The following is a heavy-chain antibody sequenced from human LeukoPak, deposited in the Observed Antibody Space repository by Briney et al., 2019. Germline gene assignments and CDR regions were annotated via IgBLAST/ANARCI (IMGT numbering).Heavy chain of an antibody. CDR1: GGSFSGYY. D-gene: IGHD2/OR15-2a*01. V-gene: IGHV4-34*01. J-gene: IGHJ5*02. CDR2: INHSGST. Sequence: SETLSLTCAVYGGSFSGYYWSWIRQPPGKGLEWIGEINHSGSTNYNPSLKSRVTISVDTSKNQFSLKLSSVTVADTAVYYCARGTDSTNWFDPWGQGTLVTVSS. CDR3: ARGTDSTNWFDP.